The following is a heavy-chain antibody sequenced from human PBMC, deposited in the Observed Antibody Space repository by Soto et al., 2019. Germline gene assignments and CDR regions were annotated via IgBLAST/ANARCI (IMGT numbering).Heavy chain of an antibody. CDR1: GGSVSSGTYY. V-gene: IGHV4-61*01. D-gene: IGHD3-3*01. J-gene: IGHJ4*02. CDR3: ARATMGYDFWSNKYYFDY. CDR2: IYYSGST. Sequence: SETLSLTCTVSGGSVSSGTYYWSWIRQPPGKGLEWIAYIYYSGSTDYNPSLKSRVTISVDTSKNQFSLKLSSVTAADTAVYYCARATMGYDFWSNKYYFDYWGQGTLVTVS.